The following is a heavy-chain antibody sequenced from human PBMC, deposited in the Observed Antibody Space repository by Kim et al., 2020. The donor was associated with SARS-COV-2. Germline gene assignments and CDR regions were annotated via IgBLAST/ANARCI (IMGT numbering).Heavy chain of an antibody. CDR2: IIPIFGTA. CDR3: AXDMVRGVTYYYYYGMDV. V-gene: IGHV1-69*13. CDR1: GGTFSSYA. J-gene: IGHJ6*01. Sequence: SVKVSCKASGGTFSSYAISWVRQAPGQGLEWMGGIIPIFGTANYAQKFQGRVTSXAXEXTGTAYMELXSLRSEDTAXYXXAXDMVRGVTYYYYYGMDVWXXGT. D-gene: IGHD3-10*01.